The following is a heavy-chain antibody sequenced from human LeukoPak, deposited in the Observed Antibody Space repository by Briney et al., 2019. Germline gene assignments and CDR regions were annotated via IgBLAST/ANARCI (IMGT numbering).Heavy chain of an antibody. CDR3: ARNIAGGSSGY. J-gene: IGHJ4*02. CDR1: GGSISSSSYY. CDR2: IYYSGST. V-gene: IGHV4-39*01. D-gene: IGHD6-6*01. Sequence: SETLSLTCTVSGGSISSSSYYWGWIRQPPGKGLEWIGSIYYSGSTSYNPSLKSRVTISVDTSKNQFSLKLSSVTAADTAVYYCARNIAGGSSGYWGQGTLVTVSS.